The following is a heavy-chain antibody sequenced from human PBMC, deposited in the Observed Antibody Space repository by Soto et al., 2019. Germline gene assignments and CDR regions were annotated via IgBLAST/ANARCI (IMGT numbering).Heavy chain of an antibody. CDR2: ISPYTGNT. V-gene: IGHV1-18*01. CDR1: GSAFTRHG. CDR3: AADSSGSTADYYYYYGMDV. J-gene: IGHJ6*02. Sequence: VASVKVSCKASGSAFTRHGISWVRQAPGQGLEWVGWISPYTGNTKYVQKFQGRVTMTTDTSTNTAYMELRSLRSDDTAVYYCAADSSGSTADYYYYYGMDVWGQGTTVTVSS. D-gene: IGHD3-22*01.